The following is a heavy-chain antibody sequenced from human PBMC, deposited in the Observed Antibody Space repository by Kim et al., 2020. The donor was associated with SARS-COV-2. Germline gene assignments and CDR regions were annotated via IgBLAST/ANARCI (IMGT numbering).Heavy chain of an antibody. CDR2: ISWNSGSI. V-gene: IGHV3-9*01. CDR3: AKDIRDYYGSGSYYNLYFDY. Sequence: GGSLRLSCAASGFTFDDYAMHWVRQAPGKGLEWVSGISWNSGSIGYADSVKGRFTISRDNAKNSLYLQMNSLGAEDTALYYCAKDIRDYYGSGSYYNLYFDYWGQGTLVTVSS. J-gene: IGHJ4*02. CDR1: GFTFDDYA. D-gene: IGHD3-10*01.